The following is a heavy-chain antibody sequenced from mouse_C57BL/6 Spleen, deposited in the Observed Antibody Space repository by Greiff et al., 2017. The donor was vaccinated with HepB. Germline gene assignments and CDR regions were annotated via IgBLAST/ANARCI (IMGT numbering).Heavy chain of an antibody. CDR3: TTLDYYGSSYFDY. CDR2: IDPENGDT. Sequence: EVQLQQSGAELVRPGASVKLSCTASGFNIKDDYMHWVKQRPEQGLEWIGWIDPENGDTEYASKFQGKATITADTSSTTAYLQLSSLTSEDTAVYYCTTLDYYGSSYFDYWGQGTTLTVSS. CDR1: GFNIKDDY. V-gene: IGHV14-4*01. J-gene: IGHJ2*01. D-gene: IGHD1-1*01.